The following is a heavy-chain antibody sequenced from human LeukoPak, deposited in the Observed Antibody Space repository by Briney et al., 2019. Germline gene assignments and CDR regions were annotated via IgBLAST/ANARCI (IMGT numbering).Heavy chain of an antibody. J-gene: IGHJ4*02. D-gene: IGHD6-13*01. Sequence: PGGSLRLSCAASGFTFSSYWMHWVRQAPGKGLVWVSRINSDGSSTSYADSVKGRFTISRDNAKNTLYLQMNSLRAEDTAVYYCARGGQLIYRIAAAGSFDYWGQGTLVTVPS. CDR1: GFTFSSYW. CDR3: ARGGQLIYRIAAAGSFDY. CDR2: INSDGSST. V-gene: IGHV3-74*01.